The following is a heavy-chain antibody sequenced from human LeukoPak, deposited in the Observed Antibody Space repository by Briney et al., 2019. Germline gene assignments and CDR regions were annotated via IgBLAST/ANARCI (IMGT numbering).Heavy chain of an antibody. CDR1: GFTVTSNY. J-gene: IGHJ4*02. CDR3: ARGLLYGNDYILS. V-gene: IGHV3-53*01. D-gene: IGHD1-1*01. Sequence: GGSLRLSCVASGFTVTSNYMGWVRQAPGKGLEWVAFIYRGGSTYFPESVRGRFTISRDNPKNTLYLQWNSLGAEATAVFSFARGLLYGNDYILSWGQGALVTVSS. CDR2: IYRGGST.